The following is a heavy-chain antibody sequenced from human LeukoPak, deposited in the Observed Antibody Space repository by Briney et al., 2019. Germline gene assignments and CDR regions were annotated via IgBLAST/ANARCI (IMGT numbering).Heavy chain of an antibody. V-gene: IGHV4-59*04. CDR2: IYYSGVS. CDR3: SRHMDSYSFGQKPFDY. D-gene: IGHD5-12*01. CDR1: GGSISSHY. Sequence: PSETLSLTCTVSGGSISSHYWSWIRQPPGKGLEWIGNIYYSGVSYYNPSLSGRVTMSVDTDKNQFYLRLTSVTAADTAVYYCSRHMDSYSFGQKPFDYWGQGTLVTVSS. J-gene: IGHJ4*02.